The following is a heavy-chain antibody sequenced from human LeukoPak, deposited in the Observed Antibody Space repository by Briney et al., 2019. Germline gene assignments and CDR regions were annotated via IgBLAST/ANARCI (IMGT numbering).Heavy chain of an antibody. CDR1: GFTVSSNY. Sequence: GVSLRLSCAASGFTVSSNYMSWVRQAPGKGLEWVSVIYSGGSTYYADSVKGRFTISRDNSKNTLYLQMNSLRAEDTAVYYCARYLIGRYDYIWGSSRHDAFDIWGQGTMVTVSS. CDR2: IYSGGST. CDR3: ARYLIGRYDYIWGSSRHDAFDI. V-gene: IGHV3-53*01. D-gene: IGHD3-16*01. J-gene: IGHJ3*02.